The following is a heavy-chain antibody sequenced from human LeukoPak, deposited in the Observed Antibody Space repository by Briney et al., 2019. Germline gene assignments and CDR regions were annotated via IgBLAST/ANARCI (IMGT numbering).Heavy chain of an antibody. CDR3: ARESIGGVFGVLY. V-gene: IGHV3-21*01. CDR2: ISSSSSYI. J-gene: IGHJ4*02. Sequence: GGSLRLSCAASGFTFSSYSMNWVRQAPGKGLEWVSSISSSSSYIYYADSVKGRFTISRDNAKNSLYLQMNSLRAEDMAVYYCARESIGGVFGVLYWGQGTLVTVSS. D-gene: IGHD3-3*01. CDR1: GFTFSSYS.